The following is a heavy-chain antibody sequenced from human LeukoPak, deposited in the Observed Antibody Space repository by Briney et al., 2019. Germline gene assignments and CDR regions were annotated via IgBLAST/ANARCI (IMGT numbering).Heavy chain of an antibody. V-gene: IGHV3-21*01. Sequence: GGSLRLSCAASGFTFGSYSMNWVRQAPGKGLEWVSSISSSSSYIYYADSVKGRFTISRDNAKNSLYLQMNSLRAEETAVYYCARGPLRDNGMDVWGQGTTVTVSS. CDR2: ISSSSSYI. CDR1: GFTFGSYS. CDR3: ARGPLRDNGMDV. J-gene: IGHJ6*02.